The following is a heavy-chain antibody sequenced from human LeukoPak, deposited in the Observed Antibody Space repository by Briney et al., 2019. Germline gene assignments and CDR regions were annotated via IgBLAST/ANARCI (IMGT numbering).Heavy chain of an antibody. CDR1: GGSINNYY. D-gene: IGHD3-22*01. Sequence: PSETLSLTCTVSGGSINNYYLSWIRQPPGKGLEWIGEINHSGSTNYNPSLKSRVTISVDTSKNQFSLKLSSVTAADTAVYYCARGASGSSGYYFDYWGQGTLVTVSS. CDR2: INHSGST. V-gene: IGHV4-34*01. J-gene: IGHJ4*02. CDR3: ARGASGSSGYYFDY.